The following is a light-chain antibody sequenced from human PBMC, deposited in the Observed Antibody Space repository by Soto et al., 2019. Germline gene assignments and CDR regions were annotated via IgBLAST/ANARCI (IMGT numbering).Light chain of an antibody. CDR3: LSYDSSLSVYV. Sequence: QSVLTQPPSVSGAPGQRVTISCTGSSSNIGAGYDVHWYQQLPGTAPKLLIYGNSNRPSGVPDRFSGSKSVTSASLAITGLQAEDEADYYCLSYDSSLSVYVFGTGTKLTVL. CDR1: SSNIGAGYD. CDR2: GNS. J-gene: IGLJ1*01. V-gene: IGLV1-40*01.